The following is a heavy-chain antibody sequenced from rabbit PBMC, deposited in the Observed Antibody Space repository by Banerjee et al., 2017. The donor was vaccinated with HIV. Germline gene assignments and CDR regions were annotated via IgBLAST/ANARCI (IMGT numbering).Heavy chain of an antibody. D-gene: IGHD4-2*01. Sequence: QEQLEESGGDLVKPGGTLTLTCTASGFSFSNKYVMCWVRQAPGKGLEWIACINTSSGNTVYATWAKGRFTISKTSPTTVTLQMTSLTVADTATYFCARNLRYVGSVGYSGGTRLDLWGQGTLVTVS. CDR2: INTSSGNT. J-gene: IGHJ3*01. CDR3: ARNLRYVGSVGYSGGTRLDL. V-gene: IGHV1S45*01. CDR1: GFSFSNKYV.